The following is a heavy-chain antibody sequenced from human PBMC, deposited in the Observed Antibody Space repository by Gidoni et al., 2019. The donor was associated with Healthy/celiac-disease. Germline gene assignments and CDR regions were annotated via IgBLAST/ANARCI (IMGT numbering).Heavy chain of an antibody. V-gene: IGHV3-66*01. CDR1: GFTVRSND. CDR2: IYSGGST. Sequence: EVQLVESGGGLVQPGGSVRLSCEASGFTVRSNDMSWVRQAPGKGLELISVIYSGGSTYYADSVKGRFTIARDISKNTLYLQMNSLRAEDTAVYYCARWTGRGPHRYYFDYWGQGTLVTVSS. CDR3: ARWTGRGPHRYYFDY. J-gene: IGHJ4*02.